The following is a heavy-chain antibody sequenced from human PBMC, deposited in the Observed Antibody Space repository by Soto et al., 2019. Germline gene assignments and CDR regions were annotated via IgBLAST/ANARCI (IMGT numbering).Heavy chain of an antibody. CDR1: GGSISRYY. CDR2: MYNSGST. V-gene: IGHV4-59*01. J-gene: IGHJ6*02. D-gene: IGHD2-21*02. Sequence: PSETLSLTCTVSGGSISRYYWSWIRQPPGKGLEWIGYMYNSGSTIYNPSLESRATISVDTSKNQFSLQLNSVTAADTAVYYCARDLWSYCGVDYYPMDVWGQGTTVTV. CDR3: ARDLWSYCGVDYYPMDV.